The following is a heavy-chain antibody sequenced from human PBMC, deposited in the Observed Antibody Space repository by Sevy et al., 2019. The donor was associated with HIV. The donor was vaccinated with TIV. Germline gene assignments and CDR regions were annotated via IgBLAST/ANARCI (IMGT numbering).Heavy chain of an antibody. Sequence: GGSLRLSCAASGFTFTSDYMHWVRQPPGKGLVWVSHINTDGKIIRYADSVKGRFTTSRDNAKKTLYLQMNSLRAEDTAVYYCARGSRGTFGSWGLGTLVTVSS. CDR1: GFTFTSDY. CDR2: INTDGKII. D-gene: IGHD1-26*01. CDR3: ARGSRGTFGS. J-gene: IGHJ4*02. V-gene: IGHV3-74*01.